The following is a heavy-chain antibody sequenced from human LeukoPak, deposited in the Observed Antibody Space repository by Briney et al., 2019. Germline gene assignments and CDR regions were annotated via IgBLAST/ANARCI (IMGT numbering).Heavy chain of an antibody. D-gene: IGHD4-17*01. CDR2: ISSSGSTI. CDR1: GFTFSSYE. Sequence: GGSLRLSCAASGFTFSSYEMNWVRQAPGKGLEWVSYISSSGSTIYYADSVKGRFTISRDNAKNTLYLQMNSLRAGDTAVYYCARGHEDYVWWFDPWGQGTLVTVSS. CDR3: ARGHEDYVWWFDP. V-gene: IGHV3-48*03. J-gene: IGHJ5*02.